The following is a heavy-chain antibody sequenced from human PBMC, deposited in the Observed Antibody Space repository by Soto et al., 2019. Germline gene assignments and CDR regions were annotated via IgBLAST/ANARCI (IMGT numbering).Heavy chain of an antibody. V-gene: IGHV3-30-3*01. CDR3: AREQWLALDY. CDR1: GFTFSSYA. D-gene: IGHD6-19*01. Sequence: LRLSCAASGFTFSSYAMHWVRQAPGKGLEWVAVISYDGSNKYYADSVKGRFTISRDNSKNTLYLQMNSLRAEDTAVYYCAREQWLALDYWGQGTLVTVSS. J-gene: IGHJ4*02. CDR2: ISYDGSNK.